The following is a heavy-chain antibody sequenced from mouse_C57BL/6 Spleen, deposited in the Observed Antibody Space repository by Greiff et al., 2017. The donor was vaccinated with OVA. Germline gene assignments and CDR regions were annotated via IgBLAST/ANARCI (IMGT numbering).Heavy chain of an antibody. Sequence: QVQLQQSGPGLVQPSQSLSITCTVSGFSLTSYGVHWVRQSPGKGLEWLGVIWRGGSTDYYAAFISSLSISKDNSKSQVFFKMNSLQADDIAIYYCARRGYDYGHRDPYYAMDYWGQGTSVTVSS. V-gene: IGHV2-2*01. CDR2: IWRGGST. J-gene: IGHJ4*01. CDR1: GFSLTSYG. CDR3: ARRGYDYGHRDPYYAMDY. D-gene: IGHD2-4*01.